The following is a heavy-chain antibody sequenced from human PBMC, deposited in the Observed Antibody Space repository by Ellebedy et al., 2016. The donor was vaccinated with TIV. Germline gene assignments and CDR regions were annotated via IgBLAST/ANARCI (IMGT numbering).Heavy chain of an antibody. CDR1: GFTFGDYA. J-gene: IGHJ6*02. V-gene: IGHV3-49*03. CDR2: IRSKAYGGTT. Sequence: GESLKISXTASGFTFGDYAMSWFRQAPGKGLEWVGFIRSKAYGGTTEYAASVKGRFTISRDDSKSIAYLQMNSLKTEDTAVYYCTRVVFWSGYSGGGSDYYGMDVWGQGTTVTVSS. D-gene: IGHD3-3*01. CDR3: TRVVFWSGYSGGGSDYYGMDV.